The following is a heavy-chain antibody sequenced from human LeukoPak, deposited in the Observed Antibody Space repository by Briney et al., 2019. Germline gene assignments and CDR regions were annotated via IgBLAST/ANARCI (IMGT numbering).Heavy chain of an antibody. CDR2: IIPIFGTA. D-gene: IGHD3-22*01. V-gene: IGHV1-69*05. CDR1: GGTFSSYA. Sequence: GASVKVSCKASGGTFSSYAISWVRQAPGQGLEWMGGIIPIFGTANYAQKFQGRVTITTDESTSTAYMELSSLRSEDTAVYYCARASGNYYDNSGYYRTPPRFDYWGQGTLVTVSS. J-gene: IGHJ4*02. CDR3: ARASGNYYDNSGYYRTPPRFDY.